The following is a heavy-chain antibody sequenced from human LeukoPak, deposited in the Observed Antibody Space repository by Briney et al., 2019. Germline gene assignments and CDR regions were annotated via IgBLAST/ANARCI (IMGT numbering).Heavy chain of an antibody. CDR1: GFTFDDYA. CDR3: AKGNGYYYGSGSHNWFDP. Sequence: PGGSLRLSCAASGFTFDDYAMHWVRQAPGKGLEWVSGISWNSGSIGYADSVKGRFTISRDNAKNSLYLQMNSLRAEDTALHYCAKGNGYYYGSGSHNWFDPWGQGTLVTVSS. CDR2: ISWNSGSI. J-gene: IGHJ5*02. V-gene: IGHV3-9*01. D-gene: IGHD3-10*01.